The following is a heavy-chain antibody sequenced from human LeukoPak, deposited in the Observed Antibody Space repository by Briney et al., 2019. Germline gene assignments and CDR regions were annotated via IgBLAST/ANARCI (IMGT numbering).Heavy chain of an antibody. Sequence: ASVKVSCKASGYTFTSYGISWVRQAPGQGLEWMGWISAYNGNTNYAQKLQGRVTMTTDTSTSTAYTELRSLRSDDTAVYYCARDLRITMVRGLARFDYWGQGTLVTVSS. V-gene: IGHV1-18*04. CDR2: ISAYNGNT. CDR1: GYTFTSYG. CDR3: ARDLRITMVRGLARFDY. D-gene: IGHD3-10*01. J-gene: IGHJ4*02.